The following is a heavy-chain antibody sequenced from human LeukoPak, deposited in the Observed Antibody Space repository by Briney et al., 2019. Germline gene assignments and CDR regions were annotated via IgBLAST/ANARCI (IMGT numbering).Heavy chain of an antibody. CDR2: INHSGST. V-gene: IGHV4-39*07. J-gene: IGHJ4*02. Sequence: SETLSLTCTVSGGSISSGSYYWSWIRQPPGKGLEWIGEINHSGSTNYNPSLKSRVTISVDTSKNQFSLKLSSVTAADTAVYYCARPLADYWGQGTLVTVSS. CDR1: GGSISSGSYY. CDR3: ARPLADY.